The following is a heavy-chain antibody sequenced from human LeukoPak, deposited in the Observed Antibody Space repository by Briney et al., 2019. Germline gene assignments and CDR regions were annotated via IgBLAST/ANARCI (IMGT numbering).Heavy chain of an antibody. V-gene: IGHV3-23*01. CDR1: GFTLSSYA. CDR2: IGGSGGST. D-gene: IGHD3-22*01. Sequence: GGSLRLSCAASGFTLSSYAMSWVRQVPRKGLEWVSAIGGSGGSTYYADSVRGRFTISRDNSKNTVYLQMNSLRVEDTAVYYCAKGDTYYYDSSGYYFLYWGQGTLVTVSS. CDR3: AKGDTYYYDSSGYYFLY. J-gene: IGHJ4*02.